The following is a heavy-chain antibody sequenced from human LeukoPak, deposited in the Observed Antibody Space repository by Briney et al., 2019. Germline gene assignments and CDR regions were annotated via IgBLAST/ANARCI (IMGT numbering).Heavy chain of an antibody. Sequence: PGGSMRLSCAASGFTFSSYSMNWVRQAPGKGLEWVSSISSSSSYIYYADSVKGRFTISRDNAKNSLYLQMNSLRAEDPAVYYCARDTETYYYDSSGYSHFDYWGQGTLVTVSS. CDR2: ISSSSSYI. CDR3: ARDTETYYYDSSGYSHFDY. J-gene: IGHJ4*02. V-gene: IGHV3-21*01. D-gene: IGHD3-22*01. CDR1: GFTFSSYS.